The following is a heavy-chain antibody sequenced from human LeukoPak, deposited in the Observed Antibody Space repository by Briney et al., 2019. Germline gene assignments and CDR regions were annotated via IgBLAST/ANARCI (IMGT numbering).Heavy chain of an antibody. CDR2: ISSSSSYI. Sequence: GGSLRLSCAASGFTFSSNNMNWVRQAPGKGLEWVSSISSSSSYIYYADSVKGRFTISRDNAKNSLYLQMNSLRAEDTAEYYCARVVLIEAVGVIRLGFFNMGRQGTVLTVPS. J-gene: IGHJ3*02. D-gene: IGHD6-13*01. CDR3: ARVVLIEAVGVIRLGFFNM. V-gene: IGHV3-21*01. CDR1: GFTFSSNN.